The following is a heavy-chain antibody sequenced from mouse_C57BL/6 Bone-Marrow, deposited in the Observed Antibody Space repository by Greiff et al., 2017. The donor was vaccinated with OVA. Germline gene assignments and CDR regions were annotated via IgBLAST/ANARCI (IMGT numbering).Heavy chain of an antibody. J-gene: IGHJ3*01. Sequence: VQLQQPGAELVMPGASVKLSCQASGYTFTSYWMHWVKQRPGQGLEWIGEIDPSDSYTNYNQKFKGKSTLTVDKSSSTAYMQLSSLTSEDSAVYYCAREDWFAYWGQGTLVTVSA. CDR1: GYTFTSYW. V-gene: IGHV1-69*01. CDR2: IDPSDSYT. CDR3: AREDWFAY.